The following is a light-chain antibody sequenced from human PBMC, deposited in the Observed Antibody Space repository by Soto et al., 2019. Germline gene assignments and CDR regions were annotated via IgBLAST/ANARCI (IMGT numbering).Light chain of an antibody. J-gene: IGKJ3*01. V-gene: IGKV1-39*01. CDR1: QRISSN. CDR2: VAS. CDR3: QLSYGSSFT. Sequence: DIPLTQSPASLSASVGDRVTFTCRTSQRISSNLHWYQQKPGKAPNLLIYVASYLQDGVPSRFSGGGSGTEFTLTISSLQPEDFATYYCQLSYGSSFTSGPGTRVNV.